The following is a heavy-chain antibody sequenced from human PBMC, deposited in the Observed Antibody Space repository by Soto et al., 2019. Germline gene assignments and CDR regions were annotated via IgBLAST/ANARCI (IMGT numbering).Heavy chain of an antibody. CDR1: GGCISSGYYY. CDR3: ARRYCSGGSCYWFDT. J-gene: IGHJ5*02. CDR2: IYYSGST. D-gene: IGHD2-15*01. Sequence: TLSLTCTVSGGCISSGYYYWSWIRQPPGKGLEWIGYIYYSGSTYYNPSLKSRVTISVDTSKNQFSLKLSSVTAVDTAVYYCARRYCSGGSCYWFDTWGQGTLVTVS. V-gene: IGHV4-30-4*01.